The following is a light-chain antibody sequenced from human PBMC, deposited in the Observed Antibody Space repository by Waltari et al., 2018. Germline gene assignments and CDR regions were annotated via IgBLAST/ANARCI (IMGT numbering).Light chain of an antibody. CDR2: WAS. J-gene: IGKJ4*01. CDR3: QQYYSTLT. Sequence: DIVMTQSPDSLAVSLGERATINCKSSQSVLYSSNNKNYLAWYQQKPGQPPKLLIYWASTRESVVPSRFSGGGSGTEFTPTISSLQAEDVAVYYCQQYYSTLTFGGGTKVEIK. V-gene: IGKV4-1*01. CDR1: QSVLYSSNNKNY.